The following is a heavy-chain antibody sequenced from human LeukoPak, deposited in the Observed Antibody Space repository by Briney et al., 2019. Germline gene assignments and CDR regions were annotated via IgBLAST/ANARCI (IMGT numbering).Heavy chain of an antibody. CDR1: GYTLTELS. V-gene: IGHV1-24*01. CDR3: ATYSPLSRATTVIVAWAAFDI. Sequence: ASVKVSCTVSGYTLTELSMHWVRQAPGKGLEWMGNFDPEDGETIYAQKFQGRVIMTEDTTTDTAYMELTSLRSEDTALYYCATYSPLSRATTVIVAWAAFDIWGQGTMVSVSS. D-gene: IGHD5-12*01. J-gene: IGHJ3*02. CDR2: FDPEDGET.